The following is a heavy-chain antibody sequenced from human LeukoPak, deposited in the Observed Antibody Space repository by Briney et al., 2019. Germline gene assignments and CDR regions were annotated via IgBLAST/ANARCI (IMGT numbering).Heavy chain of an antibody. Sequence: PGGSLGLSCAASGFSLCIYAVSWVRQAPGEGLEWVSAISGSGGSTYYADSVKGRFTISRDNSKNALYLQMNSLRAEDTAVYYCAKTPNIVVVVAATPYYFDYWGQGTLVTVSS. V-gene: IGHV3-23*01. D-gene: IGHD2-15*01. CDR3: AKTPNIVVVVAATPYYFDY. CDR2: ISGSGGST. J-gene: IGHJ4*02. CDR1: GFSLCIYA.